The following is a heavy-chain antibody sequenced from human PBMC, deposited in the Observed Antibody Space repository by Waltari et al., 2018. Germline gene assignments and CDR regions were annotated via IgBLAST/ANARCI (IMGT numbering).Heavy chain of an antibody. J-gene: IGHJ4*02. V-gene: IGHV4-39*01. CDR1: GGSISSSSYY. D-gene: IGHD3-10*01. CDR3: ARGFGELLFHFDY. Sequence: QLQLQESGPGLVKPSETLSLTCTVSGGSISSSSYYWGWIRQPPGKGLEWIGSIYYSGSTYYNPALKSRVTISVDTSKNQFSLKLSSVTAADTAVYYCARGFGELLFHFDYWGQGTLVTVSS. CDR2: IYYSGST.